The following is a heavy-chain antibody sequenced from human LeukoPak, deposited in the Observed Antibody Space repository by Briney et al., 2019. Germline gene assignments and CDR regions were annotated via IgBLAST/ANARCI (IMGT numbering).Heavy chain of an antibody. CDR2: ISSSSITI. CDR3: TRDRSSGYPGSFDY. V-gene: IGHV3-48*02. D-gene: IGHD3-22*01. J-gene: IGHJ4*02. Sequence: GGSLRLSCAASEFTFSSYNMNWVRQAPGKGLEWVSYISSSSITIYYTDSLKGRFTISRDNAKSSLYLQMDSLRDEDTAVYYCTRDRSSGYPGSFDYWGQGILVTVSS. CDR1: EFTFSSYN.